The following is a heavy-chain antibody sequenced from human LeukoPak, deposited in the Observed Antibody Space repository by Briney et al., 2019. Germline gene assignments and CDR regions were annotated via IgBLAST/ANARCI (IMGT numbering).Heavy chain of an antibody. CDR3: ARDQAGSSWSLFDY. V-gene: IGHV4-31*03. Sequence: SETLSLTCTVSGGSISSGGYYWRWIRQHPGTGLEWIGYIYYSGSTYYNPSLKSRVTISVDTSKNQFSLKLSSVTAADTAVYYCARDQAGSSWSLFDYWGQGTLVTVSS. CDR2: IYYSGST. D-gene: IGHD6-13*01. CDR1: GGSISSGGYY. J-gene: IGHJ4*02.